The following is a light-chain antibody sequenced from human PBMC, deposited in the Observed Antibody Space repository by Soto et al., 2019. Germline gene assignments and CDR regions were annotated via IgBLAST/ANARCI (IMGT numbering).Light chain of an antibody. CDR3: QQYANSPFT. CDR2: GAS. Sequence: EIVLTQSPGTLPLSPGERATLSCRASQSVSSNYLVWYQQKPGQAPRPLIYGASSRATGIPDRFSGNGSGTDFTLTISRLEPEDFAVYYCQQYANSPFTFGQGTKLEIK. CDR1: QSVSSNY. J-gene: IGKJ2*01. V-gene: IGKV3-20*01.